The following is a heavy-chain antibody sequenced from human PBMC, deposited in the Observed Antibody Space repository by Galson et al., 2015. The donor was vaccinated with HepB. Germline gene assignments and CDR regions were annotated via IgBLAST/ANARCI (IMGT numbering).Heavy chain of an antibody. CDR3: AGVSQAGVDAFDI. Sequence: CAISGDSVSSNSAAWNWIRQSPSRGLEWLGRTYYRAKWYNDYAVSVKSRITINPDTSKNQFSLQLNSVTPEDTAVYYCAGVSQAGVDAFDIWGPGTMVTVSS. CDR1: GDSVSSNSAA. D-gene: IGHD2-8*01. V-gene: IGHV6-1*01. J-gene: IGHJ3*02. CDR2: TYYRAKWYN.